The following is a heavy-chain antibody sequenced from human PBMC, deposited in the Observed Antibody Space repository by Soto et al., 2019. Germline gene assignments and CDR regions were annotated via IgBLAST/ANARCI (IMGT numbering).Heavy chain of an antibody. V-gene: IGHV1-69*13. Sequence: SVKVSCKASGGTFSSYAISWVRQAPGQGLEWMGGIIPIFGTANYAQKFQGRVTITADESTSTAYMELSSLRSEDTAVYYCARGGYYDFWSGIGRWDYGMDVWGQGTTVPVYS. CDR2: IIPIFGTA. CDR3: ARGGYYDFWSGIGRWDYGMDV. CDR1: GGTFSSYA. D-gene: IGHD3-3*01. J-gene: IGHJ6*02.